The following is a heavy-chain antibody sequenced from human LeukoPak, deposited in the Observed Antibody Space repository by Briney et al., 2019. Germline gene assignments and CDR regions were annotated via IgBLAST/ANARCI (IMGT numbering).Heavy chain of an antibody. CDR3: AKEGGAITDYYYYAMDV. D-gene: IGHD2-21*01. V-gene: IGHV1-2*02. J-gene: IGHJ6*02. Sequence: ASVKVSCKASGYTFTGYYMHWVRQAPGQGLEWMEWINPNSGGTNYAQKFQGRVTMTRDTSISTAYMEVSRVRSDDTAVYYCAKEGGAITDYYYYAMDVWGQGTTVTVSS. CDR2: INPNSGGT. CDR1: GYTFTGYY.